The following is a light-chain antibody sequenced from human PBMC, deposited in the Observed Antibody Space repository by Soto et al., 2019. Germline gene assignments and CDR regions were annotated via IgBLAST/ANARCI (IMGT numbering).Light chain of an antibody. V-gene: IGKV3-20*01. CDR2: GAS. Sequence: EIVLTHFPGTLSLSPGERATLSCRASQSVSNNYLAWYQQKPGQAPRLVIFGASNRATGIPDRFSASGSGTEFTLTISRLEPEDVAVYYCQQYPTSPLTFGHGTKVEI. J-gene: IGKJ1*01. CDR1: QSVSNNY. CDR3: QQYPTSPLT.